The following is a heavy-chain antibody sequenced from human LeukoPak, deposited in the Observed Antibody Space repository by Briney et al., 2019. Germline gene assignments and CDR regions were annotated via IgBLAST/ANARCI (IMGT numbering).Heavy chain of an antibody. CDR3: ARGPYNIVVVPAAKTTSDYFQH. V-gene: IGHV4-34*01. D-gene: IGHD2-2*01. Sequence: SETLSLTCAVYGGSFSGYYWSWIRQPPGKGLEWIGEINHSGSTNYNPSLKSRVTISVDTSKNQFSLKLSSVTAADTAVYYCARGPYNIVVVPAAKTTSDYFQHWGQGTLVTVSS. CDR2: INHSGST. CDR1: GGSFSGYY. J-gene: IGHJ1*01.